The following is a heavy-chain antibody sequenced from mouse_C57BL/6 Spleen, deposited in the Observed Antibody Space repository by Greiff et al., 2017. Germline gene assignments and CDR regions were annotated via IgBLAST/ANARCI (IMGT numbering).Heavy chain of an antibody. Sequence: VQLKESGAELVKPGASVKISCKASGYAFSSYWMNWVKQRPGKGLEWIGQIYPGDGDTNYNGKFKGKATLTADKSSSTAYMQLSSLTSEDSAVYFCARPRLTNPSWFAYWGQGTLVTVSA. D-gene: IGHD1-2*01. J-gene: IGHJ3*01. V-gene: IGHV1-80*01. CDR3: ARPRLTNPSWFAY. CDR1: GYAFSSYW. CDR2: IYPGDGDT.